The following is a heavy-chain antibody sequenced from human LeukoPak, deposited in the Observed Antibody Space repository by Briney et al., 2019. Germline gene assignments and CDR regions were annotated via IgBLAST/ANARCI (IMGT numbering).Heavy chain of an antibody. J-gene: IGHJ5*02. V-gene: IGHV4-38-2*02. D-gene: IGHD2-2*01. Sequence: SETLSLTCTVSGYSISSGYYWGWIRQPPGKGLEWIGSIYHSGSTYYNPSLKSRVTISVDTSKNQFSLKLSSVTAADTAVYYCARQDIVVVPAAPIKRGGFDPWGQGTLVTVSS. CDR2: IYHSGST. CDR1: GYSISSGYY. CDR3: ARQDIVVVPAAPIKRGGFDP.